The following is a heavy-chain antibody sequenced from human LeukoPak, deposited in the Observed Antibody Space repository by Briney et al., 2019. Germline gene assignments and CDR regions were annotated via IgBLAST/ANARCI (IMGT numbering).Heavy chain of an antibody. J-gene: IGHJ4*02. Sequence: SGGSLRLSCAASGFTFSSYGMSWVRQAPGKGLEWVSAISGSGGSTYYADSVKGRFTISRDNSKNTLYLQMNSLRAEDTAVYYCVVLGGVRGNFDYWGQGTLVTVSS. D-gene: IGHD3-10*01. CDR3: VVLGGVRGNFDY. CDR1: GFTFSSYG. V-gene: IGHV3-23*01. CDR2: ISGSGGST.